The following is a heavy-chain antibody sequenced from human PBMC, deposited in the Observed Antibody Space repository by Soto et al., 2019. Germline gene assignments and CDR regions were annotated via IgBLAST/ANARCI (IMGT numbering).Heavy chain of an antibody. CDR2: ISYDGSNK. D-gene: IGHD2-15*01. J-gene: IGHJ4*02. CDR3: AREYCSGRSCYYLDY. CDR1: GFTFRSYA. Sequence: QVQLVESGGGVVQPGRSLRLSCAASGFTFRSYAMHWVRKAPGKGLEWVAVISYDGSNKYYADSVKGRFTISRDNSKNTLYLQMNSLRTEDTAVYYCAREYCSGRSCYYLDYWGQGTLVTVSS. V-gene: IGHV3-30-3*01.